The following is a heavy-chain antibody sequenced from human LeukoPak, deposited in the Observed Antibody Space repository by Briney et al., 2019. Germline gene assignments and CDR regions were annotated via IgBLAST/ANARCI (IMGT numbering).Heavy chain of an antibody. CDR1: GGSISSYY. D-gene: IGHD3-22*01. Sequence: PSETLSLTCTVSGGSISSYYWSWIRQPPGEGLEWIGYIYYSGSTNYNPSLKGRVTISVDTSKNQFSLKLSSVTAADTAVYYCARVPDRSGYYYWYFDLWGRGTLVTVSS. CDR2: IYYSGST. J-gene: IGHJ2*01. V-gene: IGHV4-59*01. CDR3: ARVPDRSGYYYWYFDL.